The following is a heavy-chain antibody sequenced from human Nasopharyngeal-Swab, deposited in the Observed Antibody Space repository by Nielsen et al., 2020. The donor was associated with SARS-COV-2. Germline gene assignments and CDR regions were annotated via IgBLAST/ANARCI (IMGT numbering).Heavy chain of an antibody. D-gene: IGHD5-12*01. V-gene: IGHV1-18*04. CDR1: GYTFSKYG. CDR3: ARPIGSIGYDQLAPLS. J-gene: IGHJ4*02. Sequence: ASVKVSCKASGYTFSKYGIHWVRQAPGQGLEWMGWISASNGNTNYAWKFQGRLTMTTDTSTSTAYMELRSLTSDDTAVYYCARPIGSIGYDQLAPLSWGQGTLVTVSS. CDR2: ISASNGNT.